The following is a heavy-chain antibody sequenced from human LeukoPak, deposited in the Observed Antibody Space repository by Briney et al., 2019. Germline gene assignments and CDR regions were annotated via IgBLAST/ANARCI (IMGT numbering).Heavy chain of an antibody. Sequence: SVKVSCKASGGTFSSYAISWVRQAPGQGLEWMGRIIPILGIANYAQKFQGGVTITADKSTSTAYMELSSLRSEDTAVYYCARGGGVWFGELLPGFWFDPWGQGTLVTVSS. J-gene: IGHJ5*02. V-gene: IGHV1-69*04. D-gene: IGHD3-10*01. CDR3: ARGGGVWFGELLPGFWFDP. CDR2: IIPILGIA. CDR1: GGTFSSYA.